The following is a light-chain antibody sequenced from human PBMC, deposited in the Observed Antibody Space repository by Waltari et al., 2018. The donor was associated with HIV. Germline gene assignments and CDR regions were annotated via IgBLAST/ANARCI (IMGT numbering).Light chain of an antibody. J-gene: IGKJ2*01. Sequence: DIQMTQSPSSLSASVGDGVTITCRASQSISRYLNWYQQKPGKAPKLLIHSTSSWQRGVPSRFSGSGSGTEFTLTISGLQFEDSATYYCQQSYTSPHTFGQGTNVEIK. CDR1: QSISRY. V-gene: IGKV1-39*01. CDR3: QQSYTSPHT. CDR2: STS.